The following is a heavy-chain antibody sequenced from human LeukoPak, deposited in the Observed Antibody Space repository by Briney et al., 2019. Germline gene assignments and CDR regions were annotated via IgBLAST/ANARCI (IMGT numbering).Heavy chain of an antibody. Sequence: GGSLRLSCAASGFIFSSHWMNWVRQAPGMGLEWVANIKEDGSEKYYVDFVKGRFTISRDNAKNTLYLQMNSLRAEDTAVYYCAGDIFQFDPWGQGTLVTVSS. D-gene: IGHD3-9*01. CDR3: AGDIFQFDP. J-gene: IGHJ5*02. CDR1: GFIFSSHW. CDR2: IKEDGSEK. V-gene: IGHV3-7*01.